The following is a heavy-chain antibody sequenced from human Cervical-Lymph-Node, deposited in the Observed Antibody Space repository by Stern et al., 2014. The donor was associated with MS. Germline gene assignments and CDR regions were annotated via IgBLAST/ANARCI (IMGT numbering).Heavy chain of an antibody. V-gene: IGHV3-33*01. J-gene: IGHJ6*02. CDR1: GFTFSSYG. D-gene: IGHD2-2*01. CDR3: ARRPAAIYYYGMDV. CDR2: IWYDGSNK. Sequence: QVQLVESGGGVVQPGRSLRLSCAASGFTFSSYGMHWVRQAPGKGLEWVAVIWYDGSNKYYADSVKGRFTISRDNSKNTLYLQMNSLRAEDTAVYYCARRPAAIYYYGMDVWGQGTTVTVSS.